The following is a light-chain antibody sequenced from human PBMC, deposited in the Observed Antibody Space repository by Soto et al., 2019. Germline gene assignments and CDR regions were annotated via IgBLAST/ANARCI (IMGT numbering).Light chain of an antibody. Sequence: ENVLTQSPGTLSLSPGERATLSFRASQSVSNNYLAWYQQKPGQAPRRLIYGASSRATGIPDRFSGSGSGTDFTLTISRLEPEDFAVYYCQQYGSSPTFGEGTRLEIK. V-gene: IGKV3-20*01. CDR1: QSVSNNY. CDR2: GAS. J-gene: IGKJ5*01. CDR3: QQYGSSPT.